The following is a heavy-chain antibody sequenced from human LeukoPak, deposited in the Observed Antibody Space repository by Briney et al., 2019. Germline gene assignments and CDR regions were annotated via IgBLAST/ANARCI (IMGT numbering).Heavy chain of an antibody. CDR1: GFTFSSYS. CDR2: ISSSSSTI. CDR3: ARETLRFLEWFPLDAFDI. D-gene: IGHD3-3*01. J-gene: IGHJ3*02. Sequence: GGSLRLSCAASGFTFSSYSMNWVRQAPGKGLEWVSYISSSSSTIYYADSVKGRFTISRDNAKNSLYLQMNSLRAEDTAVYYCARETLRFLEWFPLDAFDIWGQGTMVTVSS. V-gene: IGHV3-48*04.